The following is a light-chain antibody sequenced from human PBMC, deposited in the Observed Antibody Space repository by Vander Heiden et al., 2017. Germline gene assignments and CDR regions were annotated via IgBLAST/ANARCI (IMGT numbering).Light chain of an antibody. V-gene: IGKV1-5*01. Sequence: DIQMTQSPSSLPASAGDRVTITCRASQNILIYLAWYQQKPGRAPQVLISDASTLQSGVPSRFSGSGYGTEFNLTISSLQPGDFATYYCQQYYANSGTFGQGTKVDIK. J-gene: IGKJ1*01. CDR3: QQYYANSGT. CDR2: DAS. CDR1: QNILIY.